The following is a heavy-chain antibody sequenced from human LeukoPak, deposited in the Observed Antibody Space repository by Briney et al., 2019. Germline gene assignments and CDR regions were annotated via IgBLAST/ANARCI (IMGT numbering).Heavy chain of an antibody. CDR3: ARDRRPGSGTYRHFDY. Sequence: QTGGSLRLSCTASGFTFSSYWMTWVRQAPGKGLEWVANIKQDGSEKYYVDSVKGRFTISRDNAKNSLYLQMDSLRAEDTAVYYCARDRRPGSGTYRHFDYWGQGTLVTVSS. J-gene: IGHJ4*02. CDR2: IKQDGSEK. D-gene: IGHD1-26*01. CDR1: GFTFSSYW. V-gene: IGHV3-7*01.